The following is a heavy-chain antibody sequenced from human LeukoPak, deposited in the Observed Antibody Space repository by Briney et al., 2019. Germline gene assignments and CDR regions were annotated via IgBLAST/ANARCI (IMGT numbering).Heavy chain of an antibody. CDR1: GFTFSSYG. J-gene: IGHJ5*02. D-gene: IGHD4-23*01. CDR3: AKSVTADP. V-gene: IGHV3-30*18. Sequence: GGSLRLSCAASGFTFSSYGMHWVRQAPGKGLEWVAVISYDGSNKYYADSVKGRFTISRDNSKNTLYLQMSSLRAEDTAVYYCAKSVTADPWGQGTLVTVSS. CDR2: ISYDGSNK.